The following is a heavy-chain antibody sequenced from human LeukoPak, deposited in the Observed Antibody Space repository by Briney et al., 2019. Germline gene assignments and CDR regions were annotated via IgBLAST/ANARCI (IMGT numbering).Heavy chain of an antibody. Sequence: ASVKASCRASGYTFTSYGISWVRQAPGQGLEWMGWISAYNGNTNYAQKLQGRVTMTTDTSTSTAYMELRSLRSDDTAVYYCARDVPFVVPAATGDWFDPWGQGTLVTVSS. V-gene: IGHV1-18*01. CDR2: ISAYNGNT. CDR3: ARDVPFVVPAATGDWFDP. CDR1: GYTFTSYG. J-gene: IGHJ5*02. D-gene: IGHD2-2*01.